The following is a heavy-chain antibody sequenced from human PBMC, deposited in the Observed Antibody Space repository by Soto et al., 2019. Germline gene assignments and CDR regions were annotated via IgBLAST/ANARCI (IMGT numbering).Heavy chain of an antibody. D-gene: IGHD6-13*01. J-gene: IGHJ4*02. Sequence: SETLSLTCAVSGASVSSTYWWSWVRQPPGKGPEWIGEINHRGGANYNPSLRSRVTMSVDISKSQFSLRLTSVTAADTAVYYCARYNAASGTYYFDYWGQGALVTVSS. CDR3: ARYNAASGTYYFDY. CDR2: INHRGGA. V-gene: IGHV4-4*02. CDR1: GASVSSTYW.